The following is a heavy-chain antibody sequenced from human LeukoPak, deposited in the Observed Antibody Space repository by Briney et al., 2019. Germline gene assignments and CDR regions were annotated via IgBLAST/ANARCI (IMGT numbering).Heavy chain of an antibody. D-gene: IGHD6-19*01. V-gene: IGHV1-2*02. J-gene: IGHJ4*02. CDR2: INPNTGGT. Sequence: GASVKVSCKAFGYTFTGYYLHWVRQAPGQGLEWMGWINPNTGGTNYAQKFQDRVTMTRDTSISTAYMELSRLRSDDTAVYYCARGAYSSGPQGDYWGQGTLVIVSS. CDR3: ARGAYSSGPQGDY. CDR1: GYTFTGYY.